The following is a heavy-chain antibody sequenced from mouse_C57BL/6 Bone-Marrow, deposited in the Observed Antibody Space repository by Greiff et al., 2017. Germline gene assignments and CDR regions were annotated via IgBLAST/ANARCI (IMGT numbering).Heavy chain of an antibody. Sequence: QVQLQQSGAELMKPGASVKLSCKATGYTFTGYWIEWVKQRPGHGLEWIGEILPGSGSTNYNEKFKGKATFTADTSSNTAYMQLSSLTTEDSAIYYCASLITTVVATKDYYAMDNWGQGTSVTVSA. CDR3: ASLITTVVATKDYYAMDN. CDR1: GYTFTGYW. J-gene: IGHJ4*01. CDR2: ILPGSGST. D-gene: IGHD1-1*01. V-gene: IGHV1-9*01.